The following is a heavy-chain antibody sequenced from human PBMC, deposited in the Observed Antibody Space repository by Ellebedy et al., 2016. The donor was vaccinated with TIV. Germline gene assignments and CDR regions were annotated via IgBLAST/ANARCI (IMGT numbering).Heavy chain of an antibody. V-gene: IGHV3-23*01. J-gene: IGHJ4*02. CDR1: GFTFSSYA. CDR2: ISGSGGST. D-gene: IGHD3-16*02. CDR3: AKGEIWGSYRWGDYFDY. Sequence: GESLKISXAASGFTFSSYAMSWVRQAPGKGLEWVSAISGSGGSTYYADSVKGRFTISRDNSKNTLYLQMNSLRAEDTAVYYCAKGEIWGSYRWGDYFDYWGQGTLVTVSS.